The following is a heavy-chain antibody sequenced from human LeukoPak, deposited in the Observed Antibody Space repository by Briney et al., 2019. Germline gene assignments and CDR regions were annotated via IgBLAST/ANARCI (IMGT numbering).Heavy chain of an antibody. V-gene: IGHV3-23*01. Sequence: GGSLRLSCAASRFTLSSFAMSWVRHAPGKGLKWVSTISGSGGNTNYADSVRGRFTFSRDNSKNTLYLQMNSLRAEDTAVYYCAKDLPDYGDYIEGYWGQGTLVTVSS. D-gene: IGHD4-17*01. CDR3: AKDLPDYGDYIEGY. CDR2: ISGSGGNT. J-gene: IGHJ4*02. CDR1: RFTLSSFA.